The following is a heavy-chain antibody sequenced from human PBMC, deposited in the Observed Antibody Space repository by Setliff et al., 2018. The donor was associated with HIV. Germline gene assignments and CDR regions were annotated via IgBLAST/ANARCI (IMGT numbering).Heavy chain of an antibody. V-gene: IGHV4-31*03. D-gene: IGHD2-21*02. J-gene: IGHJ5*02. CDR1: GDSISSGGYY. Sequence: SETLSLTCTVSGDSISSGGYYWSWIRQHPGKGLERIGYIYYSGITYYNPSLKSRVSISVDTSKNQFSLKLSSVTAADTAVYYCARGFFSGTVVVTANWFDPWGQGTLVTVSS. CDR3: ARGFFSGTVVVTANWFDP. CDR2: IYYSGIT.